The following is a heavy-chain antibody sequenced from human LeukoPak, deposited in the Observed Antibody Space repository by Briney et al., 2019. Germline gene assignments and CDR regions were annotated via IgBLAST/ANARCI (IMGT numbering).Heavy chain of an antibody. V-gene: IGHV4-30-2*01. CDR3: ARTSIAARRANAFDI. CDR1: GGSISSGGYS. J-gene: IGHJ3*02. Sequence: TLSLTCAVFGGSISSGGYSWSWIRQPPGKGLEWIGYIYHSGSTYYNPSLKSRVTISVDRSKNQFSLKLSSVTAADTAVYYCARTSIAARRANAFDIWGQGTMVTVSS. CDR2: IYHSGST. D-gene: IGHD6-6*01.